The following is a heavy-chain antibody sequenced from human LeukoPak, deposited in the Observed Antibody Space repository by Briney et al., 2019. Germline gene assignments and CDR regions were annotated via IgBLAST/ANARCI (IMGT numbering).Heavy chain of an antibody. CDR3: VRGSRAYCSGDCYLSDY. D-gene: IGHD2-21*02. Sequence: PGGTLRLACAASGFTFSSYGMSWVRQAAGKVLEWVSFIRSKKYGGTTEYAASVKGKFTMSRDDSKSIAYLKINSLKPEDPAVYYCVRGSRAYCSGDCYLSDYWGQGTLVTVSS. V-gene: IGHV3-49*04. CDR1: GFTFSSYG. J-gene: IGHJ4*02. CDR2: IRSKKYGGTT.